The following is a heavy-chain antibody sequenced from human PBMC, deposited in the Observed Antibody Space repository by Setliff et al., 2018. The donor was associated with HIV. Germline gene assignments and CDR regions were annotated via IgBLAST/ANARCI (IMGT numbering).Heavy chain of an antibody. CDR1: GFTFSAHG. CDR3: TKDGDNFNWDYDAFDI. V-gene: IGHV3-30*02. J-gene: IGHJ3*02. Sequence: GESLKISCIASGFTFSAHGMHWVRQAPGKGLEWVAFINYDVSYEHYADSVKDRVTISRDNSKDTLYLQMNSLREEDTAVYYCTKDGDNFNWDYDAFDIWGQGTMVTVSS. CDR2: INYDVSYE. D-gene: IGHD1-7*01.